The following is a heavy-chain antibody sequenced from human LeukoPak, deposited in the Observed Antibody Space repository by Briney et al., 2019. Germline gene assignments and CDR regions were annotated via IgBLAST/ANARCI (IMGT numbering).Heavy chain of an antibody. V-gene: IGHV4-59*08. J-gene: IGHJ4*02. CDR1: GGSISSYY. D-gene: IGHD4-17*01. CDR3: ARLTDYGDYSIHFDY. Sequence: SETLSLTCTVSGGSISSYYWSWIRQPPGKGLEWIGYIYYSGSTNYNPSLKSRVTISVDTSKNQFSLKLSSVTAADTAVYYCARLTDYGDYSIHFDYWGQGTLVTVSS. CDR2: IYYSGST.